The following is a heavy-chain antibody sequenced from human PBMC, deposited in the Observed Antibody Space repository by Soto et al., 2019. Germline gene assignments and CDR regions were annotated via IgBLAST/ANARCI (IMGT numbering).Heavy chain of an antibody. CDR2: ISYDGSNK. V-gene: IGHV3-30-3*01. CDR3: ASHSIGYSSGWDYGMDV. CDR1: GFTFSSYA. J-gene: IGHJ6*02. D-gene: IGHD6-19*01. Sequence: PGGSLRLSCAASGFTFSSYAMHWVRQAPGKGLEWVAVISYDGSNKYYADSVKGQFTISRDNSKNTLYLQMNSLRAEDTAVYYCASHSIGYSSGWDYGMDVWGQGTTVTVSS.